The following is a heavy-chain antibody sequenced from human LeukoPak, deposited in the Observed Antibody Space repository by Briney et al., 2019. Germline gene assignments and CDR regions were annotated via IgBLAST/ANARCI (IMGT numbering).Heavy chain of an antibody. CDR1: GFTFSNYW. J-gene: IGHJ4*02. V-gene: IGHV3-74*01. Sequence: GGSLRLSCAASGFTFSNYWMHWVRQAPGKGLVWVSRIATDGSTTGYADSVKGRFTISRDNARNTLCLEMNSLSAEDTAVYYCTRSIMSDLEYCGGNCFAFDYWGQGTLVTVSS. CDR3: TRSIMSDLEYCGGNCFAFDY. D-gene: IGHD2-21*01. CDR2: IATDGSTT.